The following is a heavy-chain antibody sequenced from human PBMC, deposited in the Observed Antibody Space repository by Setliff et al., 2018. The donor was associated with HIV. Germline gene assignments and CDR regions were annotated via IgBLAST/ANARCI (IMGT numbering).Heavy chain of an antibody. CDR1: GGSFSAYY. D-gene: IGHD2-2*01. V-gene: IGHV4-59*04. CDR2: VYHRGTT. J-gene: IGHJ5*02. CDR3: SLQHGRPMRWFDP. Sequence: PSETLSLTCSVYGGSFSAYYWSWIRQPPGKGLEWIGCVYHRGTTYYNPSLKSRLAMSVDTSKNKFFLKLNSLTAADTAVYYCSLQHGRPMRWFDPWGPGTLVTVSS.